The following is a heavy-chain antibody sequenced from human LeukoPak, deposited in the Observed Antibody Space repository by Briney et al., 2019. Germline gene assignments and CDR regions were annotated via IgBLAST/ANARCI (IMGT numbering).Heavy chain of an antibody. D-gene: IGHD2-2*01. CDR3: ARRDYCTSTTCYESYNWFDP. J-gene: IGHJ5*02. Sequence: SETLSLTCTFYGGSFSSYYWSWVRQPPGKGLEWIGEINHSGSTNYRPSLKSRVTISVDTPNNQFSLKLSSVTAADTAVYYCARRDYCTSTTCYESYNWFDPWGQGTLVTVSS. CDR2: INHSGST. CDR1: GGSFSSYY. V-gene: IGHV4-34*01.